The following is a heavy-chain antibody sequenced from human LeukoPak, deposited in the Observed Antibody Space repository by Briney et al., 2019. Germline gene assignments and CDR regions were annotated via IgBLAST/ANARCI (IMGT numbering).Heavy chain of an antibody. CDR2: IYTSGST. CDR1: GGSISSYY. CDR3: ARAQHEPAWDYFDY. D-gene: IGHD1-14*01. Sequence: SETLSLTCTVSGGSISSYYWSWIRQPAGKGLEWIGRIYTSGSTNYNPSLKSRVTMSVDTSKNQSSLKLSSVAAADTAVYYCARAQHEPAWDYFDYWGQGTLVTISS. V-gene: IGHV4-4*07. J-gene: IGHJ4*02.